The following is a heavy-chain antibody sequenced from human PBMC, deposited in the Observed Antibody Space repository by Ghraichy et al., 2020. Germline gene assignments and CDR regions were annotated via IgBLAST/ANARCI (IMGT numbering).Heavy chain of an antibody. CDR2: INHSGST. CDR1: GGSFSGYY. D-gene: IGHD1-26*01. CDR3: ARGTTTAPFDY. V-gene: IGHV4-34*01. Sequence: SETLSLTCAVYGGSFSGYYWSWIRQPPGKGLEWIGEINHSGSTNYNPSLKSRVSISVDTSKNQFSLKLSSVTAADTAVYYCARGTTTAPFDYWGQGTLVTVSS. J-gene: IGHJ4*02.